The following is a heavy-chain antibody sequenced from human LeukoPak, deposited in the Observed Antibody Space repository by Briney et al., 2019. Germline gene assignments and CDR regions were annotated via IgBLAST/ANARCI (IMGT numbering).Heavy chain of an antibody. CDR3: AREWYFDY. V-gene: IGHV3-30*04. CDR1: GFTFSSYA. Sequence: GGSLRLSCAASGFTFSSYAMHWVRHAPGKGLEWVAVISYDGSNKYYADSVKGRFTISRDNSKNTLYLQMNSLRAEDTAVYYCAREWYFDYWGQGTLVTVSS. CDR2: ISYDGSNK. J-gene: IGHJ4*02.